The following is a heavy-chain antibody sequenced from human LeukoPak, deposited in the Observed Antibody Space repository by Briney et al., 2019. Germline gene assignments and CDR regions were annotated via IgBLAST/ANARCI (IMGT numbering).Heavy chain of an antibody. Sequence: GGSLRLSCAASGFSFSDYKMSWIRQTPGRGLEWVSYISSSGTYTDYADSVKGRFTISRDNAENSLYLQMNSLRAEDTAVYYCARDYYDSSGSNWFDPWGQGTLVTVSS. J-gene: IGHJ5*02. CDR1: GFSFSDYK. CDR3: ARDYYDSSGSNWFDP. D-gene: IGHD3-22*01. CDR2: ISSSGTYT. V-gene: IGHV3-11*05.